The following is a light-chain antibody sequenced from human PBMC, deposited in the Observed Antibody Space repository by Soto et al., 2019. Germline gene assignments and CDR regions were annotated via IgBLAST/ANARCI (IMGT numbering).Light chain of an antibody. CDR3: QQYLSTPPT. V-gene: IGKV4-1*01. Sequence: DIVMTQSPDPLAVSLGERATINCKSTQSVLYSSNNMNYLAWYQQKPGQPPKLLIYWASTRGSGVPDRFSGSGSGTDFTLTISSLQAEDVAVYYCQQYLSTPPTFGQGTNLEIK. J-gene: IGKJ2*01. CDR1: QSVLYSSNNMNY. CDR2: WAS.